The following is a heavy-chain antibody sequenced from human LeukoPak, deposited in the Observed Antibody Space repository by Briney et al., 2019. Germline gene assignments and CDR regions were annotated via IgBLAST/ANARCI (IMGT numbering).Heavy chain of an antibody. J-gene: IGHJ4*02. D-gene: IGHD2-15*01. CDR1: GYTFSSSG. V-gene: IGHV1-18*01. CDR3: ARDQDYELLGEPYFDY. CDR2: ISAYNGDT. Sequence: ASVKVSCKASGYTFSSSGISWVRQAPGQGLAWMGWISAYNGDTKYAQQFQGRVTATTDTSTSTAYMELRSLRSDDTAVYYCARDQDYELLGEPYFDYWGQGTLVTVSS.